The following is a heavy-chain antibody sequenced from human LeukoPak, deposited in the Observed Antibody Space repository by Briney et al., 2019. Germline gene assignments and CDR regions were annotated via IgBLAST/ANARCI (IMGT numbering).Heavy chain of an antibody. CDR1: GYTFTSYY. V-gene: IGHV1-46*01. CDR3: ARDYYGSGTPYSGMLFDP. CDR2: INPSDGST. Sequence: ASVKVSCKASGYTFTSYYMHWVRQAPGQGLEWMGIINPSDGSTSYAQKFQGRVTMTRDTSTSTVYMELSSLRSEDTAVYYCARDYYGSGTPYSGMLFDPWGQGTLVTVSS. J-gene: IGHJ5*02. D-gene: IGHD3-10*01.